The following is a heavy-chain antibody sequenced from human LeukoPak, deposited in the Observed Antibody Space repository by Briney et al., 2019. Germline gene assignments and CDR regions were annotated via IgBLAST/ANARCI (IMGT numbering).Heavy chain of an antibody. D-gene: IGHD3-22*01. CDR1: GISFCPYS. CDR2: IDSSSGTI. CDR3: ARVRSSYYYESSGYYHYDAFDI. Sequence: SGGSLRLSCAASGISFCPYSMNWLRQAPGKGQEGVSYIDSSSGTIYYADSVRGRFTISGDNAKNSLYLQMNSLGAEDTAVYYCARVRSSYYYESSGYYHYDAFDIWGQGTMVTVSS. V-gene: IGHV3-48*01. J-gene: IGHJ3*02.